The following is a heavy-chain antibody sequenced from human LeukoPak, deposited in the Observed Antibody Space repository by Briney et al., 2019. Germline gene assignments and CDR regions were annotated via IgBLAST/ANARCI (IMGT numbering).Heavy chain of an antibody. CDR1: GFSFSRYT. D-gene: IGHD6-13*01. Sequence: GGSLRLSCAASGFSFSRYTMSWVRQAPGKGLEWISYISSSSTTIKYADSVKGRFIISRDNAKNSVYLQMNSLRAEDTAVYYCALIGVDWQQPFDYWGQGTLVTVSS. CDR2: ISSSSTTI. V-gene: IGHV3-48*01. J-gene: IGHJ4*02. CDR3: ALIGVDWQQPFDY.